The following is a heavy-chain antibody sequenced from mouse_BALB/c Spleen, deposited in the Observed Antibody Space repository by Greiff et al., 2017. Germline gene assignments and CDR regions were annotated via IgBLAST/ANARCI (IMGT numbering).Heavy chain of an antibody. V-gene: IGHV5-6-3*01. CDR2: INSNGGST. D-gene: IGHD1-1*02. Sequence: EVQRVESGGGLVQPGGSLKLSCAASGFTFSSYGMSWVRQTPDKRLELVATINSNGGSTYYPDSVKGRFTISRDNAKNTLYLQMSSLKSEDTAMYYCARAGNFDYWGQGTTLTVSS. J-gene: IGHJ2*01. CDR1: GFTFSSYG. CDR3: ARAGNFDY.